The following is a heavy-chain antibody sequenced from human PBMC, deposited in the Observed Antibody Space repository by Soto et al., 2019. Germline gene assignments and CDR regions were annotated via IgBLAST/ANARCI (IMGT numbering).Heavy chain of an antibody. J-gene: IGHJ6*02. CDR3: ARCPVWSGYYTCGFGYVMDV. Sequence: QVQLQQWGAGLLKPSETLSLTCAVYGGSFSGYYWSWIRQPPGKGLEWVGEINHSGSTNYNPSLKSRVTISVDTSKNQFSLQLSSVTAADTAVYYCARCPVWSGYYTCGFGYVMDVWGQGATVTVSS. CDR1: GGSFSGYY. D-gene: IGHD3-3*01. V-gene: IGHV4-34*01. CDR2: INHSGST.